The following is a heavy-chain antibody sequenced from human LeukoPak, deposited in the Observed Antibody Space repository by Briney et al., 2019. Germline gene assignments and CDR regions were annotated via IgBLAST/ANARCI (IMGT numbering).Heavy chain of an antibody. CDR1: GYTFTGYY. D-gene: IGHD3-3*01. Sequence: ASVKVSCKASGYTFTGYYMHWVRQAPGQGLEWMGWINPNSGGTNYAQKFQGRVTMTRDTSISTAYMELSSLRSEDTAVYYCARDYDFWSGYYTEHAFDIWGQGTMVTVSS. J-gene: IGHJ3*02. CDR2: INPNSGGT. CDR3: ARDYDFWSGYYTEHAFDI. V-gene: IGHV1-2*02.